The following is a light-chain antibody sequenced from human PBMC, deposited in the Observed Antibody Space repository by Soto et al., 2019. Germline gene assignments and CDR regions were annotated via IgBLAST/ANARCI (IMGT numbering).Light chain of an antibody. J-gene: IGKJ2*01. CDR3: QQLNSYPPT. V-gene: IGKV1-9*01. CDR2: AAS. CDR1: QGISSY. Sequence: IQLTQTPSSQSASVGDRVTMTCRASQGISSYLAWYQQKPGKAPKLLIYAASTLQSGVPSRFSGSGSGTDFTLTISSLQPEDFATYYCQQLNSYPPTFGQGTKLEIK.